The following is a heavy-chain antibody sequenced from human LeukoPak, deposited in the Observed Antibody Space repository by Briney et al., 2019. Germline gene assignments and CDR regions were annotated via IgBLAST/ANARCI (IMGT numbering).Heavy chain of an antibody. Sequence: GASVKVSCKASGYTFTSYGISWVRQAPGQGLEWMGWISAYNGNTNYAQKLQGRVTMTTDTSTSTAYMELRSLRSDDTAVYYCAREGALDIAAPVLDTAMAIDYWGQGTLVTVSS. CDR3: AREGALDIAAPVLDTAMAIDY. CDR1: GYTFTSYG. CDR2: ISAYNGNT. V-gene: IGHV1-18*01. D-gene: IGHD5-18*01. J-gene: IGHJ4*02.